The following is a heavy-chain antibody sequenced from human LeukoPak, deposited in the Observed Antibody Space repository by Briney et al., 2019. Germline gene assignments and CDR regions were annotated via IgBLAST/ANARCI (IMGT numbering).Heavy chain of an antibody. Sequence: SGPALVKPTQTHTLTCTFSGFSLSTSAMCVSWIRQPPGKALEWLARIDWDDDKYYSTSLKTRLTISKDTSKNQVVLTVTNMNPVDTATYYCARIMVRGVTHAFDIWGQGTMVTVSS. CDR3: ARIMVRGVTHAFDI. J-gene: IGHJ3*02. D-gene: IGHD3-10*01. V-gene: IGHV2-70*11. CDR1: GFSLSTSAMC. CDR2: IDWDDDK.